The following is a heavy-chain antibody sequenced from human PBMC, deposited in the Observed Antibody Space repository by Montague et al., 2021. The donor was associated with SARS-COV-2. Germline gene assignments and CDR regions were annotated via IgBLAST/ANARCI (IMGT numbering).Heavy chain of an antibody. D-gene: IGHD1-7*01. V-gene: IGHV4-39*01. Sequence: SETLSLTCNASGDSITNTRYFWGWIRQPPGKALEWIGSIYHNGKTYYNPSLERRALLSIDTSKNQFSLRLSSMIASDTAVYYCAVELNYFFDYWGQGFLVSVSS. CDR2: IYHNGKT. CDR3: AVELNYFFDY. CDR1: GDSITNTRYF. J-gene: IGHJ4*02.